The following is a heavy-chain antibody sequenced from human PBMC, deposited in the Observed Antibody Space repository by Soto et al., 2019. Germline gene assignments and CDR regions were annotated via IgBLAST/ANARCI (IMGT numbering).Heavy chain of an antibody. D-gene: IGHD3-3*01. CDR3: TTYYYDFWSGYYRRGFDY. J-gene: IGHJ4*02. V-gene: IGHV3-15*01. CDR1: GFTFSNAW. CDR2: IKSKTDGGTT. Sequence: GGSLRLSCAASGFTFSNAWMSWVRQAPGKGLEWVGRIKSKTDGGTTGYAAPVKGRFTISRDDSKNTLYLQMNSLKTEDTAVYYCTTYYYDFWSGYYRRGFDYWGQGTLVTVSS.